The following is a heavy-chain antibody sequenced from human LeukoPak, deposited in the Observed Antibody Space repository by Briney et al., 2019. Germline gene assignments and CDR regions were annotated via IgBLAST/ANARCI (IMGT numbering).Heavy chain of an antibody. CDR2: INPNSGGT. V-gene: IGHV1-2*02. D-gene: IGHD3-10*01. CDR1: GYTFTDYY. J-gene: IGHJ4*02. Sequence: ASVKVSCKASGYTFTDYYMHWVRQAPGQGLEWMGWINPNSGGTNYAQKFQGRVTMTKNTPITTAYMELSSLRSDDTAVCYCARGPRITMIRGPTQTLGYWGQGTLVTVSS. CDR3: ARGPRITMIRGPTQTLGY.